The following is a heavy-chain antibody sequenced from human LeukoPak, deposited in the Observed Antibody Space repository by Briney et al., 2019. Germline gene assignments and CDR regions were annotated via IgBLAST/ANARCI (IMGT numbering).Heavy chain of an antibody. D-gene: IGHD4-17*01. J-gene: IGHJ6*03. CDR2: INHSGST. V-gene: IGHV4-34*01. CDR3: AREVGTTVTRPGDYYMDV. Sequence: SETLSLTCAVYGGSFSGYYWSWIRQPPGKGLEWIGEINHSGSTNYNPSLKSRVTISVDTSKNQFSLKLSSVTAADTAVYYCAREVGTTVTRPGDYYMDVWGKGTTVTVSS. CDR1: GGSFSGYY.